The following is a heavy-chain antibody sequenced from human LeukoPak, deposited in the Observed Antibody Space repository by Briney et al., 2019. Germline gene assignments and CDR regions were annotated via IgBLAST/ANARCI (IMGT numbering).Heavy chain of an antibody. Sequence: GGSLRLTCAASGFTFSSYSMNWVRQAPGKGLEWVSSISSSSSYIYYADSVKGRFTISRDNAKNSLYLQMNSLRAEDTAVYYCASRLLLWFGELLPDYWGQGTLVTVSS. D-gene: IGHD3-10*01. CDR1: GFTFSSYS. J-gene: IGHJ4*02. V-gene: IGHV3-21*01. CDR3: ASRLLLWFGELLPDY. CDR2: ISSSSSYI.